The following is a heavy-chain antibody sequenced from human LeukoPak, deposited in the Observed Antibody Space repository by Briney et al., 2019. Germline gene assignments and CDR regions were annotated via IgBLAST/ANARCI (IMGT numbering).Heavy chain of an antibody. D-gene: IGHD4-11*01. CDR3: ANDLGSIQYHDY. Sequence: QPGRSLRLSCAASGFTFSSYGMHWVRQAPGKGLEWVAVILNDGNNKYYADSVKGRFTISRDNSKNTLYLQMNSLRAEDTAVYYCANDLGSIQYHDYWGQGTLVTVSS. J-gene: IGHJ4*02. CDR1: GFTFSSYG. CDR2: ILNDGNNK. V-gene: IGHV3-30*18.